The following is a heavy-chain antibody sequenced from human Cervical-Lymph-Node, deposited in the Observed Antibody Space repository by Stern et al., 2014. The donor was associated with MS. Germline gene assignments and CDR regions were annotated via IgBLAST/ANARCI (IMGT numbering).Heavy chain of an antibody. V-gene: IGHV1-2*06. D-gene: IGHD6-19*01. CDR2: INPNSGGT. CDR1: GYPFIGNY. CDR3: ARGSGGNDY. J-gene: IGHJ4*02. Sequence: VQLVESGAEVKKPGASVKVSCKASGYPFIGNYIHWVRQAPGQGLEWMGRINPNSGGTDYAQKFQGRVTMTRDTSITTAYMEMSSLRSDDTAVYYCARGSGGNDYWGQGTLVTVSS.